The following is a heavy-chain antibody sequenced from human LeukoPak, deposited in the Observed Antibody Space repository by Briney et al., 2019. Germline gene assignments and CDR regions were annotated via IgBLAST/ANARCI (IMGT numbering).Heavy chain of an antibody. J-gene: IGHJ6*02. CDR3: ARNTAMGTYGMDV. D-gene: IGHD5-18*01. CDR1: GGSISSYY. Sequence: SEALSLTCTVSGGSISSYYWSWIRQPPGKGLEWIGYIYYSGSTNYNPSLKSRVTISVDTSKNQFSLKLSSVTAADTAVYYCARNTAMGTYGMDVWGQGATVTVSS. V-gene: IGHV4-59*12. CDR2: IYYSGST.